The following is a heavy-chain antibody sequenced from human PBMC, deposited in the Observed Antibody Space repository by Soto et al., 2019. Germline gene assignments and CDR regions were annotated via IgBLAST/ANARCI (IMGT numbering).Heavy chain of an antibody. V-gene: IGHV3-21*01. CDR2: ISSSSSYI. D-gene: IGHD3-3*01. J-gene: IGHJ6*02. CDR3: ARSWNYYYSYGMDV. CDR1: GFTFSSYS. Sequence: EVQLVESGGGLVKPGGSLRLSCAASGFTFSSYSMNWVRQAPGKGLEWVSSISSSSSYIYYADSVKGRFTISRDNAKNSLYLQMNSLRAEDTAVYYCARSWNYYYSYGMDVWGQGTTVTVSS.